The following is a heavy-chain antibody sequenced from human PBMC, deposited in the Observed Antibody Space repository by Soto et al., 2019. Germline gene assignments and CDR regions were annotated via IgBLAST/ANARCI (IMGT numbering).Heavy chain of an antibody. D-gene: IGHD5-18*01. CDR3: VKELHSDGYGAAFEV. V-gene: IGHV3-30*18. J-gene: IGHJ3*01. CDR1: GFTFSHYG. Sequence: QVQLVESGGGVVQPGRSLRLSCAAYGFTFSHYGMQWVRQAPGKGLEWVAVVSRDGFTKFYAGSVKGRFTISRDNSKNTLDLQVNSLRPEDTAVYYCVKELHSDGYGAAFEVWGQGTMVTVSS. CDR2: VSRDGFTK.